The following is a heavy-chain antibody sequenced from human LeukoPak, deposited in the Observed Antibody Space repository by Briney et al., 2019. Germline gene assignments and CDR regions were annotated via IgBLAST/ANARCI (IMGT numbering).Heavy chain of an antibody. CDR2: IYTSGRT. J-gene: IGHJ4*02. CDR3: ARVLAEDHYFGSGSYDY. V-gene: IGHV4-4*07. Sequence: SETLSLTCTVSGGSISSYYWSWIRQPAGKGLECIGRIYTSGRTNYNPSLKSRVTMSVDTSKNQFSLKLSSVTAADTAMYYCARVLAEDHYFGSGSYDYWGQGALVTVSS. D-gene: IGHD3-10*01. CDR1: GGSISSYY.